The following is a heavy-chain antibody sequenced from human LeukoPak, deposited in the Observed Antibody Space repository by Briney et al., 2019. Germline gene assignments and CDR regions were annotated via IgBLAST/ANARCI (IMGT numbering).Heavy chain of an antibody. D-gene: IGHD3-10*01. CDR2: INDSGGTT. CDR1: GFTFSSYA. CDR3: AKVGIITHLRCYFDF. Sequence: SGGSLRLSCAASGFTFSSYAMSWLRQAPGEGLEWVSAINDSGGTTYYADSVKGRFTISRDNSKNTLYLQMNSLRAEDTDVYYCAKVGIITHLRCYFDFWGQGTLVTVSS. V-gene: IGHV3-23*01. J-gene: IGHJ4*02.